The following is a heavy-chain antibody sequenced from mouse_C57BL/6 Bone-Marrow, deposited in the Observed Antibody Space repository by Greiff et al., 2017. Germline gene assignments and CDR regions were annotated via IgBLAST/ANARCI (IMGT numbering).Heavy chain of an antibody. CDR3: TTDSPPLLD. CDR1: GFNIKDDY. CDR2: IDPENGDT. D-gene: IGHD2-10*01. V-gene: IGHV14-4*01. J-gene: IGHJ2*01. Sequence: EVQLQESGAELVRPGASVKLSCTASGFNIKDDYMHWVKQRPEQGLEWIGWIDPENGDTEYASKFQGKATITADTSSNTAYLQLSSLTSEDTAVYYCTTDSPPLLDWGQGTTRTVSS.